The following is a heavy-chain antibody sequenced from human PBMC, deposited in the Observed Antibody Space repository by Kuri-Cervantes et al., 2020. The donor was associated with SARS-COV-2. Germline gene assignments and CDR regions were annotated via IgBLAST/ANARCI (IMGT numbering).Heavy chain of an antibody. V-gene: IGHV4-39*07. Sequence: SETLSLICTVSGGSITSSAYYWSWIRQPPGKGLEWIGDINHSGGTNYNPSLKSRVSISADSSKNQFSLKMRSVTAADTAVYFCARGLVEVLPSPILGLGPYYYSYHIDVWGQGTAVTVSS. CDR1: GGSITSSAYY. D-gene: IGHD3-16*01. CDR2: INHSGGT. CDR3: ARGLVEVLPSPILGLGPYYYSYHIDV. J-gene: IGHJ6*02.